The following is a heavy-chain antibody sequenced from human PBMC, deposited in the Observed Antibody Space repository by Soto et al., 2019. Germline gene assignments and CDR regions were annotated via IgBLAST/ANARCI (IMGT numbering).Heavy chain of an antibody. J-gene: IGHJ3*02. Sequence: SETLSLTCTVSGGSISSSSYYWGWIRQPPGKGLEWIGSIYYSGSTYYNPSLKSRVTISVDTSKNQFSLKLSSVTAADTAVYYCARDDSGATVVKDDAFDIWGQGTMVTVSS. V-gene: IGHV4-39*07. CDR2: IYYSGST. D-gene: IGHD1-26*01. CDR1: GGSISSSSYY. CDR3: ARDDSGATVVKDDAFDI.